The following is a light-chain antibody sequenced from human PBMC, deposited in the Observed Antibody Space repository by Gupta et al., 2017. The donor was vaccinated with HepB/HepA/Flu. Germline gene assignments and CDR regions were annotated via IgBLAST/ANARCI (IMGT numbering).Light chain of an antibody. CDR3: HQKSNSPGT. V-gene: IGKV1-39*01. Sequence: DMERTETPSSLSASLGDRVTITCRARQKIDNFLNWYQQKPGDARKLLINAASRVNRGVPSRFSGSGYGTDFPVTISRRQPDDSATCYGHQKSNSPGTFGQGTXVEIK. J-gene: IGKJ1*01. CDR2: AAS. CDR1: QKIDNF.